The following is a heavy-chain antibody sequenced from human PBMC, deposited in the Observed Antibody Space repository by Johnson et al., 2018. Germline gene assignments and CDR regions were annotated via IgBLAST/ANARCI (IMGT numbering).Heavy chain of an antibody. V-gene: IGHV3-49*03. CDR2: IRSKAYGGTT. Sequence: EVQLVESGGGLVQPGRSLRLSCTASGFTFGAYAMSWFRQAPGKGLEWVGFIRSKAYGGTTEYAASVKGRFTISRDDSKLIAYLQMNSLKTEDTAVYYCTRALTGRPHWYFDLWGRGTLVTVSS. J-gene: IGHJ2*01. CDR1: GFTFGAYA. D-gene: IGHD1-1*01. CDR3: TRALTGRPHWYFDL.